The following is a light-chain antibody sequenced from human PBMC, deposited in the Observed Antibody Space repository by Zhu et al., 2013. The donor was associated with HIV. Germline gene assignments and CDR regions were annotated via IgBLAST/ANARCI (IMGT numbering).Light chain of an antibody. V-gene: IGKV3-20*01. Sequence: DIVLTQSPGTLSLSPGERATLSCRASQSVSSSFLAWYQQKPGQAPRLLMYGASSRGTGIPDRFSGSGSGTDFSLSISRLEPEDFAVYYCQQYAGSPHTFGQGTRLEIK. J-gene: IGKJ2*01. CDR1: QSVSSSF. CDR3: QQYAGSPHT. CDR2: GAS.